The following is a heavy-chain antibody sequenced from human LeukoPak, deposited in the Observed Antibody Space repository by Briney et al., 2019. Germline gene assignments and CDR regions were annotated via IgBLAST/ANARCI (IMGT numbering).Heavy chain of an antibody. V-gene: IGHV3-11*04. CDR2: ISSSGSTI. Sequence: GGSLRLSCAASGFTFSDYYMSWIRQAPGKGLEWVSYISSSGSTIYYADSVEGRFTISRDNAKNSLYLQMNSLRAEDTAVYYCARDREDYYYYMDVWGKGTTVTVSS. D-gene: IGHD1-26*01. CDR1: GFTFSDYY. J-gene: IGHJ6*03. CDR3: ARDREDYYYYMDV.